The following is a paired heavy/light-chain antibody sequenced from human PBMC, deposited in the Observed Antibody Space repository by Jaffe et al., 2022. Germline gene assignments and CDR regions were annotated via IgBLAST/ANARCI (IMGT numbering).Light chain of an antibody. CDR1: QSVLYSSNNKNY. CDR3: QQYYSIPLT. Sequence: DIVMTQSPDSLAVSLGERATINCKSSQSVLYSSNNKNYLAWYQQKPGQPPKLLIYWASTRESGVPDRFSGSGSGTDFTLTISSLQAEDVAVYYCQQYYSIPLTFGGGTKVEIK. J-gene: IGKJ4*01. V-gene: IGKV4-1*01. CDR2: WAS.
Heavy chain of an antibody. CDR3: ASGYSGYDLPYYFDY. Sequence: QVLLQESGPGLVKPSETLSLTCTVSGGSISSYYWSWIRQPPGKGLEWIGYIYYSGSTTYNPSLKSRVTISVDTSKNQFSLKLTSVTAADTAVYYCASGYSGYDLPYYFDYWGQGTLVTVSS. J-gene: IGHJ4*02. D-gene: IGHD5-12*01. V-gene: IGHV4-59*01. CDR1: GGSISSYY. CDR2: IYYSGST.